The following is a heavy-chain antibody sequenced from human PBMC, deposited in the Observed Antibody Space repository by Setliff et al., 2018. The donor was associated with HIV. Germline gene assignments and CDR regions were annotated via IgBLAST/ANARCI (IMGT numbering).Heavy chain of an antibody. CDR1: GFTFDDYT. Sequence: GGSLRLSCAASGFTFDDYTMHWVRQAPGRRPEWVSLIHWDGGSPYYADSVKGRFTISRDNSKNSLYLQMNSLRPEDTAFYYCVKALMVQGVSLQYFQYWGQGTQVTVS. CDR3: VKALMVQGVSLQYFQY. V-gene: IGHV3-43D*03. J-gene: IGHJ1*01. CDR2: IHWDGGSP. D-gene: IGHD3-10*01.